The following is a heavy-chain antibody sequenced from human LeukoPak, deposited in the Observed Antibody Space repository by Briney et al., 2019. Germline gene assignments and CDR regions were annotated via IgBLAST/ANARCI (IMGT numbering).Heavy chain of an antibody. V-gene: IGHV7-4-1*02. CDR2: INTNTGNP. CDR1: GYTFTSYA. Sequence: ASVKVSCKASGYTFTSYAMNWVRQAPGQGLEWMGWINTNTGNPTYAQGFTGRFVFSLDTSVSTAYLQISSLKAEDTAVYYCARSRLFVEQQVRRYFDYWGQGTLVTVSS. CDR3: ARSRLFVEQQVRRYFDY. D-gene: IGHD6-13*01. J-gene: IGHJ4*02.